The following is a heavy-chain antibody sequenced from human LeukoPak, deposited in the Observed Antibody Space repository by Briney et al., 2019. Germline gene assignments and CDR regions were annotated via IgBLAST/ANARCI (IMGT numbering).Heavy chain of an antibody. D-gene: IGHD3-3*01. CDR2: ISSRGDST. CDR3: AKGPRPDLTVAHTIEN. CDR1: GFNFPNYA. J-gene: IGHJ4*02. Sequence: PGVSLRLSCAASGFNFPNYAMSWVRQAPERGLEWVSTISSRGDSTYDADSVEGRFTISRDNSESSLYLQLDSLRAEDTAVYYCAKGPRPDLTVAHTIENWGQGTLVTVSS. V-gene: IGHV3-23*01.